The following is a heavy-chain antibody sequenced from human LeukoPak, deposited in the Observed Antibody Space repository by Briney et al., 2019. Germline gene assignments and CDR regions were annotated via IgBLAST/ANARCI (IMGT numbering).Heavy chain of an antibody. J-gene: IGHJ4*02. CDR1: GFTFSSYW. CDR3: ARDNRRAVTTY. Sequence: GGSLRLSCAASGFTFSSYWMSWVRQAPGKGLEWVANIKQDGSEKNYVDSVKGRFSISRDNAKNSLYLQMNSVRGEDTAVYYCARDNRRAVTTYWGQGTLVTVPS. CDR2: IKQDGSEK. V-gene: IGHV3-7*01. D-gene: IGHD4-17*01.